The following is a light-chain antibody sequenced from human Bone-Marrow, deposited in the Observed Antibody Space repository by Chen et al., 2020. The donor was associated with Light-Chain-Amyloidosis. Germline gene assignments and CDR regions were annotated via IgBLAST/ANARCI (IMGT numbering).Light chain of an antibody. J-gene: IGLJ2*01. CDR1: DLPTKY. CDR3: QSADSSGTYEVI. V-gene: IGLV3-25*03. Sequence: YELTQPPSVSVSPGQSARIPCSGDDLPTKYAYWYQQKPGQAPVLVIHRDTERPSGISERFSGSSSGTTATLTISGVQAEDEADYHCQSADSSGTYEVIFGGGTKLTVL. CDR2: RDT.